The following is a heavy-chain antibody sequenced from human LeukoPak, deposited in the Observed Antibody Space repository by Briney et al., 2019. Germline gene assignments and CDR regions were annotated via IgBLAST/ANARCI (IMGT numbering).Heavy chain of an antibody. CDR2: INPNTGGT. CDR3: ARDYIQKRLLPDY. J-gene: IGHJ4*02. Sequence: ASVKVSCKCCGWTFTGYYIDGLGQAPGQGLEWMGWINPNTGGTNYVQKFQGRVTMTRDTSISTTYIGLRRLRSHNTPLYYCARDYIQKRLLPDYWGQGTLVTVSS. D-gene: IGHD2-15*01. CDR1: GWTFTGYY. V-gene: IGHV1-2*02.